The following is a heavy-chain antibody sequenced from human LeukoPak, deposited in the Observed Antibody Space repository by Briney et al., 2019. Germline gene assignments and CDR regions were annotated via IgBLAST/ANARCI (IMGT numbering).Heavy chain of an antibody. D-gene: IGHD1-1*01. CDR3: SRITTNGYFEY. CDR1: GFTFSSFW. V-gene: IGHV3-7*01. CDR2: IRWDDER. J-gene: IGHJ4*02. Sequence: GGSLRLSCSASGFTFSSFWMGWVRQAPGKGLEWVASIRWDDERHHVDSVTGRFSVSRDNAKNSLYQQMNSLRAEDTAVYFCSRITTNGYFEYWGQGALVTVSS.